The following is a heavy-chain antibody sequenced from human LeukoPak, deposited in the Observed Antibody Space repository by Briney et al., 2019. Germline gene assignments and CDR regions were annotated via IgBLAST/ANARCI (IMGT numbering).Heavy chain of an antibody. CDR3: ARDSPSRDSSDYMDV. CDR1: GFTFSSYA. Sequence: PGGSLRLSCAASGFTFSSYAMHWVRQAPGKGLEWVTVISYDGSNKNYVDSVKGRFTISRDNSKNTLYLQMNSLRAEDTAVYYCARDSPSRDSSDYMDVWGKGTTVTVSS. J-gene: IGHJ6*03. D-gene: IGHD6-6*01. V-gene: IGHV3-30*01. CDR2: ISYDGSNK.